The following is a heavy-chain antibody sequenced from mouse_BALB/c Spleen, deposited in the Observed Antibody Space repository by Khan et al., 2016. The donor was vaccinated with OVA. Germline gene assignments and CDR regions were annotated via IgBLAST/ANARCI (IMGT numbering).Heavy chain of an antibody. CDR2: ISSGGDYT. CDR3: ASHLTGSFAY. CDR1: GFTFSSYS. D-gene: IGHD4-1*01. V-gene: IGHV5-6*01. J-gene: IGHJ3*01. Sequence: EVQRVESGGDLVKPGGSLKLSCAASGFTFSSYSMSWVRQTPDKRLEWVATISSGGDYTYYPDNVTGRFTISRDNAKNTLYLQMSSLKSEDTAMYYCASHLTGSFAYWGQGTLVTVSA.